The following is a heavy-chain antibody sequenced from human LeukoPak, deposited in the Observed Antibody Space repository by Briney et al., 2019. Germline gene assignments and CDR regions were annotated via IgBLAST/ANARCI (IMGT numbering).Heavy chain of an antibody. CDR1: GGSISSSNW. Sequence: PSETLSLTCAVSGGSISSSNWWSWVRQPPGKGLEWIGEIYHSGSTNYNPSLKSRVTISVDKSKNQFSLKLSSVTAADTAVYYCARGLAYCSVGSCPRAFWFDPWGQGTLVTVSS. V-gene: IGHV4-4*02. CDR3: ARGLAYCSVGSCPRAFWFDP. J-gene: IGHJ5*02. CDR2: IYHSGST. D-gene: IGHD2-15*01.